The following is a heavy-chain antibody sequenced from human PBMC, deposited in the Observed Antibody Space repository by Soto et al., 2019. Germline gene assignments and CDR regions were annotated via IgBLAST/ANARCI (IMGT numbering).Heavy chain of an antibody. Sequence: GSLRLSCATSGFTFSSYEMNWVRQAPGKGLEWASYISSSGSTIYYADSVKGRFTISRDNAKNSLYLQMDSLRAEDTAVYYCARDQEAGSFFPYYYGMDVWGQGTTVTVSS. J-gene: IGHJ6*02. D-gene: IGHD6-13*01. V-gene: IGHV3-48*03. CDR2: ISSSGSTI. CDR3: ARDQEAGSFFPYYYGMDV. CDR1: GFTFSSYE.